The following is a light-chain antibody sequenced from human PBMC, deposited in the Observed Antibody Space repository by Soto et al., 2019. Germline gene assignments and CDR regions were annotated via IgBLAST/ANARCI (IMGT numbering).Light chain of an antibody. CDR2: DIS. CDR3: HQRNSWPRST. Sequence: EVVLTQSPATLSLSPGERATLSCRASQAVPSYLAWYQQKPGQAPRLLIYDISNRATGIPARFSCSGSGTDFTLTISSLEPEDVAVYYCHQRNSWPRSTFGQGTKLEIK. J-gene: IGKJ2*02. CDR1: QAVPSY. V-gene: IGKV3-11*01.